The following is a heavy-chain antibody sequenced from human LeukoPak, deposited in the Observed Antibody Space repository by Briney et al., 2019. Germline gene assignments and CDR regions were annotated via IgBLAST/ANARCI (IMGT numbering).Heavy chain of an antibody. V-gene: IGHV3-23*01. Sequence: GGSLRLSCAASGFTFSSYGMHWVRQAPGKGLEWVSAISGSGGSTYYADSVKGRFTISRDNSKNTLYLQMNSPRAEDTAVYYCAKGSSPPVAGLLDYWGQGTLVTVSS. CDR3: AKGSSPPVAGLLDY. CDR1: GFTFSSYG. D-gene: IGHD6-19*01. J-gene: IGHJ4*02. CDR2: ISGSGGST.